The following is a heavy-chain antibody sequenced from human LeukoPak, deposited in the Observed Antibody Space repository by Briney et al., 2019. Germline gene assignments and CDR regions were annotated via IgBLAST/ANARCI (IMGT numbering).Heavy chain of an antibody. Sequence: GASVKVSCKASGYTFTGYYLHWVRQAPGQGLEWMGWINPNSGGSNYAQKFQGRVTMTRDTSINTAYMELSSLRSDDTAVYYCAIDTADHYNWLDPWGQGTLVTVSS. CDR2: INPNSGGS. V-gene: IGHV1-2*02. D-gene: IGHD5-18*01. CDR3: AIDTADHYNWLDP. CDR1: GYTFTGYY. J-gene: IGHJ5*02.